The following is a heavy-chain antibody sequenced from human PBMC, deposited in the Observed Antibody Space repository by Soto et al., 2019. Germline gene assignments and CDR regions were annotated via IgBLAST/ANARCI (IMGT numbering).Heavy chain of an antibody. CDR1: GGTFSNYP. CDR3: AGGNHRWLQLWYFDL. Sequence: QVQLVQSGAEVKKPGSSVKVSCKASGGTFSNYPISWVRQAPGQGLEWMGGIIPIFGTVNYAQKFQGRVTITADESTSTAFIELSSLRSEDTAVYYWAGGNHRWLQLWYFDLWGRGTLVTVSS. V-gene: IGHV1-69*12. J-gene: IGHJ2*01. D-gene: IGHD5-12*01. CDR2: IIPIFGTV.